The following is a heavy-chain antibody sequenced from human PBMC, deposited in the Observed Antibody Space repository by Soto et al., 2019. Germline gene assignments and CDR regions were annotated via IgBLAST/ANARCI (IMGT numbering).Heavy chain of an antibody. J-gene: IGHJ6*02. CDR3: ARVRVLRYFDWLTRRGGDYYYYYGMDV. V-gene: IGHV4-34*01. CDR1: GGSFSGYY. D-gene: IGHD3-9*01. Sequence: PSETLSLTCAVYGGSFSGYYWSWIRQPPGKGLEWIGEINHSGSTNYNPSLKSRVTISVDTSKNQFSLKLSSVTAADTAVYYCARVRVLRYFDWLTRRGGDYYYYYGMDVWGQGTTVTV. CDR2: INHSGST.